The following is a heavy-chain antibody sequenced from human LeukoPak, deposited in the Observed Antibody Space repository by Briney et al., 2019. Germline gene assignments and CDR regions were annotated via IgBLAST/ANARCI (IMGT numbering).Heavy chain of an antibody. V-gene: IGHV3-23*01. CDR1: GFTFSNYA. CDR2: ITGSGGNT. J-gene: IGHJ4*02. CDR3: AKWGDFDVLTGYYVPHF. Sequence: PGASLRLSCAASGFTFSNYAMSWVRQAPGKGLEWVSAITGSGGNTYYADSVKGRFTISRDNSKNTLYLQMNSLRAEDTAVYYCAKWGDFDVLTGYYVPHFWGQGTLVTVSS. D-gene: IGHD3-9*01.